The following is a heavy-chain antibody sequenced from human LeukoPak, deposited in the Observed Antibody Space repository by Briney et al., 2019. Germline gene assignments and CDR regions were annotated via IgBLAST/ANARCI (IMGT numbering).Heavy chain of an antibody. J-gene: IGHJ4*02. D-gene: IGHD2/OR15-2a*01. CDR3: AKDLLTFY. CDR2: ISGSGGST. V-gene: IGHV3-23*01. CDR1: GFSFTNAW. Sequence: GGSLRLSCAASGFSFTNAWMSWVRQAPGKGLEWVSAISGSGGSTYYADSVKGRFTISRDNSKNTLYLQMNSLRAEDTAVYYCAKDLLTFYWGQGTLVTVSS.